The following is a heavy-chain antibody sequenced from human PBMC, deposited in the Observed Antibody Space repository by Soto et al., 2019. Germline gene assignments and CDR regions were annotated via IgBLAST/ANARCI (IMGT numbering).Heavy chain of an antibody. CDR1: GGTFSSYT. J-gene: IGHJ6*02. Sequence: QVQLVQSGAEVKKPGSSVKVSCKASGGTFSSYTISWVRQAPGQGLEWMGRSIPILGIANYAQKFQCRVTITADKSTSTADLELSSLRSEDTAVYYCARDPTLYGMDVWGQGTTVTVSS. CDR2: SIPILGIA. V-gene: IGHV1-69*02. CDR3: ARDPTLYGMDV.